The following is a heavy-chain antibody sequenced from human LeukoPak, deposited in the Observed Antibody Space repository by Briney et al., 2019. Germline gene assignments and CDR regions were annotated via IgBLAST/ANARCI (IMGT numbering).Heavy chain of an antibody. CDR2: TYPADSDT. CDR1: GYSFSSYW. Sequence: GESLKISCKGSGYSFSSYWIGWVRQMPGKGLEWMGITYPADSDTRYSPSFQGLVTISADKSLSTAYLQWSSLKASDAATYYCTTVRGQWLPHYWGQGTLVTVSS. CDR3: TTVRGQWLPHY. V-gene: IGHV5-51*01. J-gene: IGHJ4*02. D-gene: IGHD6-19*01.